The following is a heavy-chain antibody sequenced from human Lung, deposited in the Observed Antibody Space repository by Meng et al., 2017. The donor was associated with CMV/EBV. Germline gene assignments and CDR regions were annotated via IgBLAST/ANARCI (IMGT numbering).Heavy chain of an antibody. CDR1: GYTFTSFG. CDR2: ISTSNGDT. CDR3: ARVLPEAGTSDY. D-gene: IGHD6-19*01. Sequence: ASXXVSCKPSGYTFTSFGISWVRQAPGQGLEWMGWISTSNGDTNYAQKLQGRVTLTTDTSTSTAYMEMRNLGSDDTALYYCARVLPEAGTSDYWGQGTLVTVSS. J-gene: IGHJ4*02. V-gene: IGHV1-18*01.